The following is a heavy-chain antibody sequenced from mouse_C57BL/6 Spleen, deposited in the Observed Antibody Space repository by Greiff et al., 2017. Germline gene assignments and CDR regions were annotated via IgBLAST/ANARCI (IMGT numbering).Heavy chain of an antibody. CDR3: AKAGNDVYAMDY. D-gene: IGHD2-2*01. CDR1: GFSLTSYG. Sequence: VKLVEPGPGLVQPSQRLSITCTVSGFSLTSYGVNWVRQSPGKGLEWLGVIWRGRSTDYNAAFMSRLSITKDNSKRHVFCQMNRLQADDTAVYYCAKAGNDVYAMDYWGQGTSVTVSS. CDR2: IWRGRST. J-gene: IGHJ4*01. V-gene: IGHV2-5*01.